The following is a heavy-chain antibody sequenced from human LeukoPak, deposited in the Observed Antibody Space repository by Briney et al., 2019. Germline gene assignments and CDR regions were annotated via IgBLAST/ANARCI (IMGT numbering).Heavy chain of an antibody. J-gene: IGHJ3*02. CDR1: GGTFSSYA. V-gene: IGHV1-69*04. CDR2: IIPILGIA. Sequence: ASVKVSCKASGGTFSSYAISWVRQAPGQGLEWVGRIIPILGIANYAQKFQGRVTITADKSTSPAYMELSSLRSEDTAVYYCARRDYDILTGLTNRAFDIWGQGTMVTVSS. CDR3: ARRDYDILTGLTNRAFDI. D-gene: IGHD3-9*01.